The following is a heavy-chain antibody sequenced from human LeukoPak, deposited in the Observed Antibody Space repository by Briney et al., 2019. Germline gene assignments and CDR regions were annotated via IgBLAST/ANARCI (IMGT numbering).Heavy chain of an antibody. CDR1: GGSISSYY. V-gene: IGHV4-4*07. D-gene: IGHD1-14*01. Sequence: SETLSLTCTVSGGSISSYYWSWIRQPAGKGLEWIGRIYSSGSTIYNPSLKSRVTMSVDTSKDQFSLKLSSVTAADTAVYYCARGRYESTRLSAYYYYYMDVWGKGTTVTVSS. CDR3: ARGRYESTRLSAYYYYYMDV. J-gene: IGHJ6*03. CDR2: IYSSGST.